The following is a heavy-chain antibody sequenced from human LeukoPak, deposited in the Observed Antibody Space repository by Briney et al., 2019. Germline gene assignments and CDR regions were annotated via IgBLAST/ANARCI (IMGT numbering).Heavy chain of an antibody. CDR1: GGSFSGYY. V-gene: IGHV4-34*01. D-gene: IGHD6-13*01. Sequence: SETLSLTCAVYGGSFSGYYWSWIRQPPGKGLEWIGEINHSGSTNYNPSLKSRVTISVDTSKNQFSLKLSSVTAADTAVYYCARGLPRWYYGMDVWGQGTTVTVSS. CDR3: ARGLPRWYYGMDV. CDR2: INHSGST. J-gene: IGHJ6*02.